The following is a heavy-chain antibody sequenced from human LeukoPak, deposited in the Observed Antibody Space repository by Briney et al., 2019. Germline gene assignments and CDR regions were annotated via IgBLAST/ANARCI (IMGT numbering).Heavy chain of an antibody. V-gene: IGHV3-30*02. CDR1: GFSFSTSG. CDR2: IRNDGNKK. D-gene: IGHD3-22*01. Sequence: GGSLRLSCVASGFSFSTSGMHWVRQSPGRGLDWVAFIRNDGNKKNYAESVKGRFTISRDNSRNTLYLQMDSLSAEDTAVYYCVKVDTWGQGTLVTVSS. J-gene: IGHJ4*02. CDR3: VKVDT.